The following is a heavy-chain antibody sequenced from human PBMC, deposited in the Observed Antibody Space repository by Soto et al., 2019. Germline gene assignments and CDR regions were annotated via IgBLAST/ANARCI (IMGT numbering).Heavy chain of an antibody. CDR3: ASFSLRYFDWLFPWEDYYCMDV. Sequence: QVQLQESGPGLVKLSQTLSLTCTVSGGSIRSGDYYWSWIRQPPGKGLEWFGYIYDRGSTYYNPSLKRRVTISVDTSKNRFSLKLSSVPAADTAVYYYASFSLRYFDWLFPWEDYYCMDVWGQVTTVTVAS. CDR1: GGSIRSGDYY. J-gene: IGHJ6*02. CDR2: IYDRGST. V-gene: IGHV4-30-4*01. D-gene: IGHD3-9*01.